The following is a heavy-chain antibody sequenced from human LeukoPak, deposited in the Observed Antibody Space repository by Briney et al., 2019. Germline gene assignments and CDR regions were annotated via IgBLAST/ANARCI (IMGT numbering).Heavy chain of an antibody. CDR1: GFTFDDYA. Sequence: QTGGSLRLSCAASGFTFDDYAMHWVRQAPGKGLEWVSGISWNSGSIGYADSVKGRFTISRDNAKNSLYLQMNSLRAEDTALYYYAKGSGYYDILTGFDYWGQGTLVNVSS. CDR3: AKGSGYYDILTGFDY. V-gene: IGHV3-9*01. D-gene: IGHD3-9*01. CDR2: ISWNSGSI. J-gene: IGHJ4*02.